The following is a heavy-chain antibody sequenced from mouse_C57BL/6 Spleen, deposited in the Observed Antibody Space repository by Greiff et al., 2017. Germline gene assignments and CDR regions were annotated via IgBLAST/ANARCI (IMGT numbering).Heavy chain of an antibody. Sequence: EVMLVESGEGLVKPGGSLKLSCAASGFTFSSYAMSWVRQTPEKRLERVAYISSGGDYIYYADTVKGRFTISRDNARNTLYLQMSSLKSEDTAMYYCTRDAYGSSYDYWGQGTTLTVSS. CDR2: ISSGGDYI. D-gene: IGHD1-1*01. CDR3: TRDAYGSSYDY. J-gene: IGHJ2*01. CDR1: GFTFSSYA. V-gene: IGHV5-9-1*02.